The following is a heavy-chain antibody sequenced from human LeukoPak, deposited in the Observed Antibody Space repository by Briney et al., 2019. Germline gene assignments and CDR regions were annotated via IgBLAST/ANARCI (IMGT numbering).Heavy chain of an antibody. CDR3: AKSSRHILGYPLDY. D-gene: IGHD3-10*02. V-gene: IGHV3-23*01. Sequence: GGSLRLSCAASGLTFSSYAMSWVRQAPGKGLEWVSAISGSGGSTYYADSVKGRFTISRDNSKNTPYLQMNSLRAEDTAVYYCAKSSRHILGYPLDYWGQGTLVTVSS. CDR2: ISGSGGST. CDR1: GLTFSSYA. J-gene: IGHJ4*02.